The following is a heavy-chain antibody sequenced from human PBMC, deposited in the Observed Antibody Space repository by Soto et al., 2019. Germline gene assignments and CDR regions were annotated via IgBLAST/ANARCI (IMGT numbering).Heavy chain of an antibody. V-gene: IGHV1-18*01. CDR1: GYTFNSYG. CDR3: ARDPALGGPFDY. D-gene: IGHD3-16*01. J-gene: IGHJ4*02. CDR2: ISAYNGNT. Sequence: ASGKVSCKASGYTFNSYGISWVRQAPGKGLEWMGWISAYNGNTKYAQKVQGRVTMTTDTSTSTAYMELRSLRSDDTAVYYCARDPALGGPFDYWGQGTLVTVSS.